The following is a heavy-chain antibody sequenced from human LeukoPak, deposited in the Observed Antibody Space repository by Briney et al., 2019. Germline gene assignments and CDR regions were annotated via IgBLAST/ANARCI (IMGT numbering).Heavy chain of an antibody. CDR2: IYSGGST. CDR3: ARESGSTPMYYFDY. Sequence: GGSLRLSCAASGFTVSSNYMSWVRQAPGKGLEWVSVIYSGGSTYYADSVKGRFTISRDNSKNTLYLQMNSLRAEDTAVYYCARESGSTPMYYFDYWGQGTLVTVSS. J-gene: IGHJ4*02. CDR1: GFTVSSNY. D-gene: IGHD3-3*01. V-gene: IGHV3-66*01.